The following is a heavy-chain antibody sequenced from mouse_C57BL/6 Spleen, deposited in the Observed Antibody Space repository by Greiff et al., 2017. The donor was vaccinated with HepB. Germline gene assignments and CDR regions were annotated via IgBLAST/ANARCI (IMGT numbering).Heavy chain of an antibody. CDR1: GYTFTSYW. Sequence: VQLQQPGAELVRPGTSVKLSCKASGYTFTSYWMHWVKQRPGQGLEWIGVIDPSDSYTNYNQKFKGKATLTVDTSSSTAYMQLSSLTSEDSAVYYCARRWDVDFDYWGQGTTLTVSS. V-gene: IGHV1-59*01. J-gene: IGHJ2*01. CDR2: IDPSDSYT. CDR3: ARRWDVDFDY. D-gene: IGHD4-1*01.